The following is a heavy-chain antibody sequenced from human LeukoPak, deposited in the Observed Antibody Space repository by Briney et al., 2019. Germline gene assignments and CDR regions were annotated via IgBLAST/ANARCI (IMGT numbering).Heavy chain of an antibody. CDR3: AKEGDNTGYRYFDD. Sequence: GGSLRLSCEASGFAFSSYWMHWVRQAPGKGLEWVSYINSSSGTIIYADSVKGRFTISRDNAKNSLYLQMNSLRAEDTAVYYCAKEGDNTGYRYFDDWGQGTLVTVSS. V-gene: IGHV3-48*04. J-gene: IGHJ4*02. CDR1: GFAFSSYW. D-gene: IGHD3-22*01. CDR2: INSSSGTI.